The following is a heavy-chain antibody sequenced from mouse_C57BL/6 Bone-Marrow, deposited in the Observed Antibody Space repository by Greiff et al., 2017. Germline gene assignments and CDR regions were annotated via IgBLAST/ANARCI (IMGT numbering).Heavy chain of an antibody. CDR3: AGGFYYGSNYYAMYY. J-gene: IGHJ4*01. Sequence: EVKLQESGAELVKPGASVKLSCTASGFNIKDYYMHWVKQRTEQGLEWIGRIDPEDGETKYAPQFQGKATITADPSSNTAYLQLSSLTSEDTAVYYCAGGFYYGSNYYAMYYWGQGTSVTVSS. CDR2: IDPEDGET. V-gene: IGHV14-2*01. D-gene: IGHD1-1*01. CDR1: GFNIKDYY.